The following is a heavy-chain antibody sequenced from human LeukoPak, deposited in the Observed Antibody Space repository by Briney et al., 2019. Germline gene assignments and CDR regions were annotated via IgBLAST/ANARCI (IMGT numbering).Heavy chain of an antibody. D-gene: IGHD6-6*01. J-gene: IGHJ6*03. Sequence: ASVTVSCKASGYTFTGYYMHWVRQAPGQGLEWMGWINPNSGGTNYAQKFQGRVTMTRDTSISTAYMELSRLRSDDTAVYYCAREGSSSTNYYYYMDVWGKGTTVTVSS. CDR2: INPNSGGT. V-gene: IGHV1-2*02. CDR1: GYTFTGYY. CDR3: AREGSSSTNYYYYMDV.